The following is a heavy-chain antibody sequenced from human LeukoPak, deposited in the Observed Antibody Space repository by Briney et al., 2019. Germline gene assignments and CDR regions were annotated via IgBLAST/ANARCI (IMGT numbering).Heavy chain of an antibody. CDR3: ASGYSYDLFDY. D-gene: IGHD5-18*01. CDR1: GGSISSYY. Sequence: PSETLSLTCTVSGGSISSYYWGWIRQPPGKGLQWIGSINYSGNTYYNPSLKSRVTISVDTSKNQFSLKLSSVTAADTAVYYCASGYSYDLFDYWGQGTLVTVSS. V-gene: IGHV4-39*07. CDR2: INYSGNT. J-gene: IGHJ4*02.